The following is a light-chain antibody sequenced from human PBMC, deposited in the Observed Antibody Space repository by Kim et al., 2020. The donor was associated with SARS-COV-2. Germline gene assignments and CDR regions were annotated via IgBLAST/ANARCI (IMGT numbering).Light chain of an antibody. CDR2: AKN. CDR3: NSRDSSGTRVV. Sequence: SSELTQDPAVSVALGQTVKITCQGDSLRTYYASWYQQKPGQAPKLVMFAKNSRPSMIPDRFSGSSSGNTASLTITAAQAEDEADYYCNSRDSSGTRVVFG. CDR1: SLRTYY. V-gene: IGLV3-19*01. J-gene: IGLJ2*01.